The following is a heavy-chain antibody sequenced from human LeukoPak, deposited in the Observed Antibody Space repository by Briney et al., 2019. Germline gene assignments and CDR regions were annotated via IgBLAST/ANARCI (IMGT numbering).Heavy chain of an antibody. CDR3: ARDSIVVVPAASDTYYYYVDV. CDR2: ISSSSSYI. J-gene: IGHJ6*03. Sequence: GGSLRLSCAASGFTFSSYSMNWVRQAPGKGLEWVSSISSSSSYIYYADSVKGRFTISRDNAKNSLYLQMNSLRAEDTAVYYCARDSIVVVPAASDTYYYYVDVWGKGTTVTVSS. D-gene: IGHD2-2*01. V-gene: IGHV3-21*01. CDR1: GFTFSSYS.